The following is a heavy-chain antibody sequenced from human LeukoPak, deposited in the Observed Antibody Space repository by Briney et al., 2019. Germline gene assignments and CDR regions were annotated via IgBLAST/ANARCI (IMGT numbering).Heavy chain of an antibody. CDR2: IYSGGST. Sequence: GGSLRLSCAASGFTVSSNYMSWVRQAPGKGLEWVSVIYSGGSTYYADSVKGRFTISRDNSKNTLYLQMNSLRAEDTAAYYCARDGTEYYYGSGSYYNVPFDYWGQGTLVTVSS. CDR3: ARDGTEYYYGSGSYYNVPFDY. J-gene: IGHJ4*02. V-gene: IGHV3-66*01. CDR1: GFTVSSNY. D-gene: IGHD3-10*01.